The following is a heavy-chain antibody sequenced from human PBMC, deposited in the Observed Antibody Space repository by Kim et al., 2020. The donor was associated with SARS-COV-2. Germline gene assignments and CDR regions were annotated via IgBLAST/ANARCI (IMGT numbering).Heavy chain of an antibody. J-gene: IGHJ4*02. Sequence: IGYADSVKGRFTISSDKAKNSLYLQMNSLGAEDTALYYCAKEGYGSGYFDYWGQGTLVTVSS. CDR3: AKEGYGSGYFDY. V-gene: IGHV3-9*01. D-gene: IGHD3-10*01. CDR2: I.